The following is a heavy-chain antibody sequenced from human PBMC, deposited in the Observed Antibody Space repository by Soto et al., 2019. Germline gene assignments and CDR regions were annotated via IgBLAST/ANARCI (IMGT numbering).Heavy chain of an antibody. D-gene: IGHD4-17*01. CDR1: GLTLSSYW. V-gene: IGHV3-74*01. CDR2: INSDGSTT. Sequence: EVQMVESGGGLVQPGGSLRLSCAASGLTLSSYWMHWVRQAPGKGLVWVSRINSDGSTTNYADSVKGRFTISRDNAKNTLYLQMNSLRAEDTAVYDCTRPLYGYFDYWGQGNLVTVSS. CDR3: TRPLYGYFDY. J-gene: IGHJ4*03.